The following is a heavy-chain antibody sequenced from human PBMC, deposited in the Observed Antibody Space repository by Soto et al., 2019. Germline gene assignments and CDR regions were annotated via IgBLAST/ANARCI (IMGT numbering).Heavy chain of an antibody. CDR1: SGSISSSNW. Sequence: SETLSLTCAVSSGSISSSNWWSWVRQPPGKGLEWIGEIYHSGSTNYNPSLKSRVTISVDKSKNQFSLKLSSVTAADTAVYYCARGGGYSSGNWFDPWGQGTLVTVSS. CDR2: IYHSGST. CDR3: ARGGGYSSGNWFDP. J-gene: IGHJ5*02. D-gene: IGHD6-19*01. V-gene: IGHV4-4*02.